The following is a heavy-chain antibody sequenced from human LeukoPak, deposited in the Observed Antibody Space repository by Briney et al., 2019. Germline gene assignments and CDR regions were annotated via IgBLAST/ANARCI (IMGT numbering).Heavy chain of an antibody. J-gene: IGHJ4*02. CDR2: IYYSGSV. D-gene: IGHD2-2*01. CDR3: AREYCSSTNCYFDY. Sequence: SETLSLTCTVSGGSIRGYYWTWIRQPPGKGLEWIGYIYYSGSVDYNPSLTSRVTISVDTSNNQFSLKLSSVTAADSALYYSAREYCSSTNCYFDYWGQGTLVTVSS. CDR1: GGSIRGYY. V-gene: IGHV4-59*01.